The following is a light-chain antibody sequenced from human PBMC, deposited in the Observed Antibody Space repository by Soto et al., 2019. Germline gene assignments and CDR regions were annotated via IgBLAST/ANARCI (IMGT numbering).Light chain of an antibody. CDR2: KAS. J-gene: IGKJ1*01. CDR3: QHYNSYSEA. V-gene: IGKV1-5*03. CDR1: QNINKW. Sequence: NQMTQSPSTLSSSVGDRVVITCRASQNINKWLAWYQQKPGKAPKLLIYKASTLKSGVPSRFSGSGSGTEFTLTISSLQPDDFATYYCQHYNSYSEAVGQGTKVDIK.